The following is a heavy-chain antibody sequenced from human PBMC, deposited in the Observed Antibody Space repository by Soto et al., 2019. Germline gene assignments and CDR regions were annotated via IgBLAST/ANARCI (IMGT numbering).Heavy chain of an antibody. D-gene: IGHD3-10*01. CDR1: GYTFTSYD. Sequence: ALVKVSCKASGYTFTSYDINWVRQATGQGLEWMGWMNPNSGNTGYAQKFQGRVTMTRNTSISTAYMGLSSLRSEDTAVYYCARGHLYYYGRNWFDPWGQGTLVTVSS. V-gene: IGHV1-8*01. J-gene: IGHJ5*02. CDR3: ARGHLYYYGRNWFDP. CDR2: MNPNSGNT.